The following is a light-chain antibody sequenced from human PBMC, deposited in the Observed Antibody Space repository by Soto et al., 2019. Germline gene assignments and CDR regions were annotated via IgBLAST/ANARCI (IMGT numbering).Light chain of an antibody. J-gene: IGKJ4*01. CDR1: QSISSN. V-gene: IGKV3D-15*01. CDR2: DSS. CDR3: QQYDDWHLT. Sequence: EIVMTQSPSTLSVSPGERATLSCRASQSISSNLAWYQQKPGQSPRLLIYDSSTRATDIPARFSGSGSGTEFTLTISSQQSEDCALYYCQQYDDWHLTFGGGTKVEIK.